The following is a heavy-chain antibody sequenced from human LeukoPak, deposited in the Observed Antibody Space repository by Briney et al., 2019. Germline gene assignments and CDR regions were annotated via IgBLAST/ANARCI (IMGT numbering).Heavy chain of an antibody. CDR1: GYTFTSYG. CDR2: ISAYNGNT. J-gene: IGHJ4*02. V-gene: IGHV1-18*01. CDR3: ASEGWLPNFWYFDY. Sequence: ASVKVSCKTSGYTFTSYGISWVRQAPGQGLEWMGWISAYNGNTNYAQKLQGRVTMTTDTSTSTAYMELRSLRSDDTAVYYCASEGWLPNFWYFDYWGQGTLVTVSS. D-gene: IGHD5-24*01.